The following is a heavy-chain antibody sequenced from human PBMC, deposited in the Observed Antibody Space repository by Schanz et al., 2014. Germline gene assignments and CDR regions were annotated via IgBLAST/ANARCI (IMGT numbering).Heavy chain of an antibody. D-gene: IGHD6-19*01. CDR2: VRNKNNRYTT. CDR3: AKLSSSGRLAGYFDY. V-gene: IGHV3-72*01. Sequence: EVQLVESGGGLVQPGGSLRLSCAASGFTFSDHYMDWVRQAPGKGLEWVGRVRNKNNRYTTEYAASVKGRFTISRDDSKNSLYLQMNSLRAEDTAVYYCAKLSSSGRLAGYFDYWGQGALVTVSS. CDR1: GFTFSDHY. J-gene: IGHJ4*02.